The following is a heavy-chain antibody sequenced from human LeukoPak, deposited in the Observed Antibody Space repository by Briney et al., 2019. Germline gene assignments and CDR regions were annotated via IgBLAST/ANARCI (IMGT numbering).Heavy chain of an antibody. Sequence: SETLSLTCTVSGGSISSSRYYWGWIRQPPGKGLEWIGSIYYSGSTYYNPSLKSRVTISVDTSKNQFSLKLSSVTAADTAVYYCASNIVVVTTHDAFDIWGQGTMVTVSS. J-gene: IGHJ3*02. CDR3: ASNIVVVTTHDAFDI. CDR1: GGSISSSRYY. D-gene: IGHD3-22*01. CDR2: IYYSGST. V-gene: IGHV4-39*01.